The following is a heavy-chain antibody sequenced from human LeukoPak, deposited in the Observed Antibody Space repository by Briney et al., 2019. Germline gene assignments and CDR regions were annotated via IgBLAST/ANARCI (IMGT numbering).Heavy chain of an antibody. J-gene: IGHJ4*02. Sequence: SETLSLTCTVSGGSISRYYWRWIQQPPGKGLEWIGYIYYIGSTNYNPSLKSRVTMSVDTSKNQFSLKLTSVTAADTAVYYCAAVVVSGTPYFDYWGQGTLVTVSS. CDR2: IYYIGST. CDR1: GGSISRYY. V-gene: IGHV4-59*01. CDR3: AAVVVSGTPYFDY. D-gene: IGHD2-21*02.